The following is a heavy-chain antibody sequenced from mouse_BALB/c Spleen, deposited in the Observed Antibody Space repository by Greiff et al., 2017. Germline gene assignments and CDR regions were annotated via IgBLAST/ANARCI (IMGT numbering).Heavy chain of an antibody. CDR3: ARSPFDY. CDR2: ISSGSSTI. J-gene: IGHJ2*01. Sequence: EVNLVESGGGLVQPGGSRKLSCAASGFTFSSFGMHWVRQAPEKGLEWVAYISSGSSTIYYADTVKGRFTISRDNPKNTLFLQMTSLRSEDTAMYYCARSPFDYWGQGTTLTVSS. CDR1: GFTFSSFG. V-gene: IGHV5-17*02.